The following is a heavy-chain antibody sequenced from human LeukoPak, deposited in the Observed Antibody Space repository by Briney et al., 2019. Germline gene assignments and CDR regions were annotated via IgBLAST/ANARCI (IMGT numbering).Heavy chain of an antibody. CDR1: GYTFTSYG. CDR3: ARDFNRLLWFGEFYSGIDY. V-gene: IGHV1-18*01. J-gene: IGHJ4*02. D-gene: IGHD3-10*01. Sequence: VASVKVSCKASGYTFTSYGISWVRQAPGQGLEWMGWISAYNGNTNYAQKLQGRVTMTTDTSTSTAYMELRSLRSDDTAVYYCARDFNRLLWFGEFYSGIDYWGQGTLATVSS. CDR2: ISAYNGNT.